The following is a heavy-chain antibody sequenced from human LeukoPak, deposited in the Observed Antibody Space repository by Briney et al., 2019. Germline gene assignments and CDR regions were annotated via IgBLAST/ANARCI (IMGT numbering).Heavy chain of an antibody. D-gene: IGHD3-3*01. Sequence: ASVKVSCKASGYTFTGYYMHWVRQAPGQGLEWMGWINPNSGGTSYAQKFQGRVTMTRDTSISTAYMELSRLRSDDTAVYYCARGLSATYYDFWSGRDDYWGQGTLVTVSS. CDR2: INPNSGGT. V-gene: IGHV1-2*02. CDR1: GYTFTGYY. CDR3: ARGLSATYYDFWSGRDDY. J-gene: IGHJ4*02.